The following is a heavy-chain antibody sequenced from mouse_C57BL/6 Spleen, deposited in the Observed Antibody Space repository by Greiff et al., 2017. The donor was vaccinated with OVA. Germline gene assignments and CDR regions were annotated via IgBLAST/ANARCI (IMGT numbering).Heavy chain of an antibody. J-gene: IGHJ2*01. D-gene: IGHD1-1*01. V-gene: IGHV1-52*01. CDR3: ARSGYYYGSSYARYYFDY. CDR1: GYTFTSYW. Sequence: QVQLKQPGAELVRPGSSVKLSCKASGYTFTSYWMHWVKQRPIQGLEWIGNIDPSDSETHYNQKFKDKATLTVDKSSSTAYMQLSSLTSEDSAVYYCARSGYYYGSSYARYYFDYWGQGTTLTVSS. CDR2: IDPSDSET.